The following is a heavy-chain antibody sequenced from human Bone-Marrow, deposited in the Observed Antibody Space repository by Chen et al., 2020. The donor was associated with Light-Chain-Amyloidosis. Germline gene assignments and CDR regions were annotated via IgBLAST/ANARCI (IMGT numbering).Heavy chain of an antibody. CDR3: ARGEVSTSFYYYGMDV. Sequence: QVQLVQSGAEVKKPGASVKVSCKASGYTFTGYYMHWVRQAPGQGLAWMGWINPNSGGTNYAQKFQGGVTMTSDTSISTAYMELSRLRSDDTAVYYCARGEVSTSFYYYGMDVWGQGTTVTVSS. CDR1: GYTFTGYY. J-gene: IGHJ6*02. V-gene: IGHV1-2*02. CDR2: INPNSGGT. D-gene: IGHD3-16*01.